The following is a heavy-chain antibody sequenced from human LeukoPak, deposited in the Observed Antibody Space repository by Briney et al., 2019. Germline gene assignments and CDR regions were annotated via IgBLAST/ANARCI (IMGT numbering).Heavy chain of an antibody. CDR3: ARDHSHGWPLVY. CDR1: GFTFSSYN. D-gene: IGHD6-19*01. J-gene: IGHJ4*02. V-gene: IGHV3-48*04. Sequence: GGSLRLSCAASGFTFSSYNTNWVRQAPGQGLEWVSFISGSSISRTTVYYADSVRGRFTISRDNAKNSLYLQMNSLRAEDTAVYYCARDHSHGWPLVYWGQGTLVTVSS. CDR2: ISGSSISRTTV.